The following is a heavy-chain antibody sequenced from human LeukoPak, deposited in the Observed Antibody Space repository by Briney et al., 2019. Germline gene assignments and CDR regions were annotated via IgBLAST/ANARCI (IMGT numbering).Heavy chain of an antibody. Sequence: SETLSLTCTVSGGSLSSYYWSWIRQPPGKGLEWIGYIYYSGSTNYNPSLTSRVTISVDTSKNQSSLKLSSVTAADTAVYYCARGKFYSSSPCLDYWGQGTLVTVSS. J-gene: IGHJ4*02. CDR1: GGSLSSYY. D-gene: IGHD6-13*01. CDR2: IYYSGST. CDR3: ARGKFYSSSPCLDY. V-gene: IGHV4-59*01.